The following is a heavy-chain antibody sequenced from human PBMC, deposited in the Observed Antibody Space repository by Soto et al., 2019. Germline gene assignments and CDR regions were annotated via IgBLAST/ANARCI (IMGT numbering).Heavy chain of an antibody. CDR3: ARDRSNSPDFFDF. J-gene: IGHJ4*01. D-gene: IGHD6-6*01. Sequence: SETLSLTCSVSGGSINSDEYYWSWIRQAPGEGLEWIGYIYYSRSTSYNPALKSRLTISINTSKNQFSLKLTSVSAADTAVYYCARDRSNSPDFFDFWGQGTLVTVSS. V-gene: IGHV4-30-4*02. CDR1: GGSINSDEYY. CDR2: IYYSRST.